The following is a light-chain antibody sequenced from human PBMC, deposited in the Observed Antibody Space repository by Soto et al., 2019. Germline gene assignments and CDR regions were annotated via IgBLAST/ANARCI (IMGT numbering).Light chain of an antibody. CDR3: SSYTSSSTRV. CDR1: SSDVGGYDY. Sequence: QSVLTQPASVSGSTGQSIAISCTGTSSDVGGYDYVSWYQQHPGKAPKVMIYEVSNRPSGVSNRFSGSKSVNTATLTISGLQAEDEADYYCSSYTSSSTRVFGTGTKVTVL. V-gene: IGLV2-14*03. J-gene: IGLJ1*01. CDR2: EVS.